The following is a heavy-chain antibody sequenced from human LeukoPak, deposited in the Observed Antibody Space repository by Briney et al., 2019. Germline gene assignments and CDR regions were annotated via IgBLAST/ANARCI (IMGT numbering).Heavy chain of an antibody. CDR3: ARVTTIFGVVIDY. CDR1: GYTFTSYA. V-gene: IGHV1-18*01. CDR2: ISAYNGNT. J-gene: IGHJ4*02. Sequence: ASVKVSCKASGYTFTSYAMHWVRQAPGQGLERMGWISAYNGNTNYAQKLQGRVTMTTDTSTSTAYMELRSLRSDDTAVYYCARVTTIFGVVIDYWGQGTLVTVSS. D-gene: IGHD3-3*01.